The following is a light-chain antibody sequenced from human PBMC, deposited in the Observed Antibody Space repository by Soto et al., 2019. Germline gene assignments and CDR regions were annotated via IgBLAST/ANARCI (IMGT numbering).Light chain of an antibody. CDR3: QQYYSTPLT. Sequence: DIVMTQSPDSLAVSLGERATINCKSSQSLLYSSTNKNYLIWYQQKPGQPPKLLIYWASTRESGVPDRFSGSGSGTEFTLTISSLQAEDVAVYYCQQYYSTPLTFGQGTQLEI. CDR1: QSLLYSSTNKNY. V-gene: IGKV4-1*01. J-gene: IGKJ2*01. CDR2: WAS.